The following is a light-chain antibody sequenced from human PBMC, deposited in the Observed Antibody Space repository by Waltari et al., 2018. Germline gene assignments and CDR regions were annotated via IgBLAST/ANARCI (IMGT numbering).Light chain of an antibody. CDR3: QSVDDSASYV. CDR2: KDT. V-gene: IGLV3-25*03. Sequence: SNELTQPPSVSVSPGQTASTTSSGDALPTKKPYWYQHKTGQAPMVVIYKDTERTSDIPERFSGSSSGTTVTLTISGVQAEDEADYYCQSVDDSASYVFGGGTKLTVL. CDR1: ALPTKK. J-gene: IGLJ2*01.